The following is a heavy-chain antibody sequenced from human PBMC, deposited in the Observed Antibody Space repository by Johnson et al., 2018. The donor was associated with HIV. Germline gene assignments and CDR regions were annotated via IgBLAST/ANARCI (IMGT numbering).Heavy chain of an antibody. D-gene: IGHD6-13*01. J-gene: IGHJ3*02. Sequence: VQLVESGGGLVQPGGSLRLSCAASGFTFDDFGMSWVRQAPGKGLEWVALISYDGSSKNYGDSVKGRFTISRDNSKNTLLLQMNSPRAEDTAVYYCAKCIWGSSLIDAFDIWGQGTRVTVSS. CDR1: GFTFDDFG. CDR3: AKCIWGSSLIDAFDI. V-gene: IGHV3-30*18. CDR2: ISYDGSSK.